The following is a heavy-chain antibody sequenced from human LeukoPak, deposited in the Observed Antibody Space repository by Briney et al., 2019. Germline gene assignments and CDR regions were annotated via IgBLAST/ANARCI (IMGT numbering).Heavy chain of an antibody. Sequence: GASVKVSCKASGYTFTSYGISWVRQAPGQGLEGMGWISAYNGNTNYAQKLQGRVTMTTDTSTSTAYMELRRLRSDDTAVYYCARDGPRSAGATRFLAYWGQGTLVTVSS. D-gene: IGHD1-26*01. CDR1: GYTFTSYG. J-gene: IGHJ4*02. V-gene: IGHV1-18*01. CDR2: ISAYNGNT. CDR3: ARDGPRSAGATRFLAY.